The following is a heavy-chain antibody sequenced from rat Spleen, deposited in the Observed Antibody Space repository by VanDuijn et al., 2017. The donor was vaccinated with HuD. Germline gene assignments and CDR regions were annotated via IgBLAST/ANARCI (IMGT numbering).Heavy chain of an antibody. V-gene: IGHV5-25*01. Sequence: EVQLVESGGGLVQPGRSLKLSCAASGFTFSNYDMAWVRQAPTKGLEWVASISTSGGSTYYRDSVKGRFTVSRDNAKSTLYLQMDSLRSEDTATYYCARKGILRPGGDYFDYWGQGVMVTVSS. J-gene: IGHJ2*01. CDR1: GFTFSNYD. CDR3: ARKGILRPGGDYFDY. D-gene: IGHD1-6*01. CDR2: ISTSGGST.